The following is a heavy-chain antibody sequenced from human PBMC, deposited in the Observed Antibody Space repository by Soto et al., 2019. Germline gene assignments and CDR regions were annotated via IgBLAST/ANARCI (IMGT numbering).Heavy chain of an antibody. CDR2: ISSSGSTI. V-gene: IGHV3-48*03. J-gene: IGHJ3*02. CDR3: EGQYYDYVWGSYRERHAFDI. D-gene: IGHD3-16*02. Sequence: GESLKISCAASGFTFSSYEMNWVRQAPGKGLEWVSYISSSGSTIYYADPVKGRFTVSRDNAKNSLYLQMNSLRAEDTAVYYCEGQYYDYVWGSYRERHAFDIWGKGTMVTVSS. CDR1: GFTFSSYE.